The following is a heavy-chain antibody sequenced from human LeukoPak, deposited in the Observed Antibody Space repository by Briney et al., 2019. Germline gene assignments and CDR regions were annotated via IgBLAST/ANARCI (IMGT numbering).Heavy chain of an antibody. CDR2: ISGSGGNT. Sequence: GSLRLSCAASGFTFRSYAMGWVRQAPGKGLEWVSDISGSGGNTYYADSVKGRFTISRDNSKNTLYLQMNSLRAGDTAVYYCATLGLERSWGQGTLVTVSS. D-gene: IGHD1-1*01. J-gene: IGHJ4*02. CDR1: GFTFRSYA. V-gene: IGHV3-23*01. CDR3: ATLGLERS.